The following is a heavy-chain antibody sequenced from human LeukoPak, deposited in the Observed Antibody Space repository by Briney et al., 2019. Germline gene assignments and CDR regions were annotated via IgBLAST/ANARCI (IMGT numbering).Heavy chain of an antibody. CDR3: ARDPTTGEFDP. J-gene: IGHJ5*02. D-gene: IGHD7-27*01. CDR2: VKQDGSEK. CDR1: GFTFSSYA. Sequence: GGSLRLSCAASGFTFSSYAMNWVRQAPGKGLEWVANVKQDGSEKYYVDSVKGRFTISRDNAKNSLYLQMNSLRAEDTAVYYCARDPTTGEFDPWGQGTLVTVSS. V-gene: IGHV3-7*01.